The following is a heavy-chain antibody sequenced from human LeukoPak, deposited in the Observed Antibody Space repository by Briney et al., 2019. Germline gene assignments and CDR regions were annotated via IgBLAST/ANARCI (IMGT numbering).Heavy chain of an antibody. D-gene: IGHD2-15*01. J-gene: IGHJ3*02. CDR1: GGTFSSYA. CDR3: ARELKISPSGAFDI. CDR2: IIPIFGTA. Sequence: GSSVKVSCKASGGTFSSYAISWVRQAPGQGLEWMGGIIPIFGTANYAQKFQGRVTITTDESTSTAYKGLSSLRSEDTAVYYCARELKISPSGAFDIWGQGTMVTVSS. V-gene: IGHV1-69*05.